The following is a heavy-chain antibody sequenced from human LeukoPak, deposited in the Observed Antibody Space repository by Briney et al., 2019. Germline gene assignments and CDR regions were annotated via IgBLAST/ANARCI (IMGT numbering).Heavy chain of an antibody. D-gene: IGHD3-3*01. CDR2: IYYSGST. Sequence: SQTLSLTCTVSGGSFSSGDYYWSWIRQPPGKDLEWIGYIYYSGSTYYNPSLKSRVTISVDTSKNQFSLKLSSVTAADTAVYYCARTPTHDFWSRPGGFDPWGQGTLVTVSS. J-gene: IGHJ5*02. CDR3: ARTPTHDFWSRPGGFDP. CDR1: GGSFSSGDYY. V-gene: IGHV4-30-4*08.